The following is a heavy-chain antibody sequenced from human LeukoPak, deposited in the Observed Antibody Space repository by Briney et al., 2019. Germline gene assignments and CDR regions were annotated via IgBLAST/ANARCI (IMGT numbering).Heavy chain of an antibody. CDR2: IYPGDSDT. V-gene: IGHV5-51*01. J-gene: IGHJ4*02. CDR3: ARPVPEYSNYGYYFDY. Sequence: GESLKISCKGSGYSFTSYWIGWVRQMPGKGLEWMGIIYPGDSDTRYSPSFQGQVTISADKSISTAYLQWSSLKASDTAMYYCARPVPEYSNYGYYFDYWGQGTLVTVSS. CDR1: GYSFTSYW. D-gene: IGHD4-11*01.